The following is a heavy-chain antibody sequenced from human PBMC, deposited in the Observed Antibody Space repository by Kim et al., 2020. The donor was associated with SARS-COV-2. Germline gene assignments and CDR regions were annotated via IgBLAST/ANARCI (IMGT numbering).Heavy chain of an antibody. CDR3: ARDQLHYDILTGLFY. D-gene: IGHD3-9*01. CDR1: GFTFSSYS. V-gene: IGHV3-21*01. CDR2: ISSSSSYI. J-gene: IGHJ4*02. Sequence: LSLTCAASGFTFSSYSMNWVRQAPGKGLEWVSSISSSSSYIYYADSVKGRFTISRDNAKNSLYLQMNSLRAEDTAVYYCARDQLHYDILTGLFYWGQGTLVTVSS.